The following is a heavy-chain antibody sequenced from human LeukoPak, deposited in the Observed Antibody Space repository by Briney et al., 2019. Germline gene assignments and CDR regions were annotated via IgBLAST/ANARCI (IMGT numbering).Heavy chain of an antibody. CDR3: ARDGTRSTWFDP. CDR2: IIPIFGTA. CDR1: GGTFSSYA. J-gene: IGHJ5*02. V-gene: IGHV1-69*05. D-gene: IGHD2-2*01. Sequence: SVKVSCKASGGTFSSYAISWVRQAPGQGLEWMGGIIPIFGTASYAQKFQGRVTITTGESTSTAYMELSSLRSEDTAVYYCARDGTRSTWFDPWGQGTLVTVSS.